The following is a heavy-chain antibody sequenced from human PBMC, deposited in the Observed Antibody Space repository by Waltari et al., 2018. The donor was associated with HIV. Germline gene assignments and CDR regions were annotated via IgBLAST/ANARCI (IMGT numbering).Heavy chain of an antibody. Sequence: QVQLIQSGAEVKKPGASVKVSCKVFGYTLTELSMHWVRQAPGKVLEWMGGVDPEHDETIYAQTFQGRVTMTEDTSTDSAYMVLSSLTSEDTAVYYCATGGGTTSIQLYDLDVWGQGTTVTVSS. V-gene: IGHV1-24*01. CDR2: VDPEHDET. CDR1: GYTLTELS. CDR3: ATGGGTTSIQLYDLDV. D-gene: IGHD1-26*01. J-gene: IGHJ6*02.